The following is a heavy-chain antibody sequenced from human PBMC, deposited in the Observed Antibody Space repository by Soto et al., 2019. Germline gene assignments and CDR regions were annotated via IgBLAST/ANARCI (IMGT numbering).Heavy chain of an antibody. CDR1: GGSINSGDYY. J-gene: IGHJ6*02. CDR3: ARDDCGGTRCSYYYGMDV. D-gene: IGHD2-21*01. Sequence: QVQLQESGPGLVKPSQTLSLTCTVSGGSINSGDYYWSWIRQPPGKGLEWIGYIYYSGSTFYNPSLKSRVTISVDTSKNQFSLKLSSVTAADTAVYYCARDDCGGTRCSYYYGMDVWGQGTTVTVSS. CDR2: IYYSGST. V-gene: IGHV4-30-4*01.